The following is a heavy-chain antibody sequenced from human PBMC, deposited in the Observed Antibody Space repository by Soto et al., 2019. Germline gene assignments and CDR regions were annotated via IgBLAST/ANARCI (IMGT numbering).Heavy chain of an antibody. J-gene: IGHJ4*02. CDR2: ISYDGSHK. CDR3: AKDLGVDGSASDPYY. D-gene: IGHD3-10*01. Sequence: QVQLVESGGGVVQPGRSLRLSCAASGFTFSSYGMHWVRHTAGKGLEWLAVISYDGSHKLHADSVKGRFTISRDNSKKTLSLQMNSLRAEDTAVYYCAKDLGVDGSASDPYYWGQGTLVTVSS. CDR1: GFTFSSYG. V-gene: IGHV3-30*18.